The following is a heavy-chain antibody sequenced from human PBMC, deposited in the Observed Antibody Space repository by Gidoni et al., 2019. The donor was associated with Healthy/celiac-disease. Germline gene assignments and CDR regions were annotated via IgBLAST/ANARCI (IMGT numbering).Heavy chain of an antibody. J-gene: IGHJ4*02. CDR3: ARDRRVGGLVPDYYDSSGYPEDY. V-gene: IGHV1-46*01. Sequence: QVQLVQSGAEVKKPEASVKVSCKASGYTFTTYYMHWVRPAPGQGLEWRGIINPSGGSTSYSQKLKGSVTMTRDTATSTVYMELSSLRSEDTAVYYCARDRRVGGLVPDYYDSSGYPEDYLGQGTLVTFSS. CDR1: GYTFTTYY. CDR2: INPSGGST. D-gene: IGHD3-22*01.